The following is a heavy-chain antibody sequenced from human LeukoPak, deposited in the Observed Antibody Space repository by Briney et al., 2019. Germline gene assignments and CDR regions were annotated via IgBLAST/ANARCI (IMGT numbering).Heavy chain of an antibody. CDR1: GGSFSGYY. D-gene: IGHD2-2*01. V-gene: IGHV4-34*01. J-gene: IGHJ4*02. CDR3: AAGYCSSTSCSGTDY. CDR2: INHSGST. Sequence: SETLSLTCAVYGGSFSGYYWSWIRQPPGKGLEWIGEINHSGSTKYNPSLKSRVTISVDTSKNQFSLKLSSVTAADMAVYYCAAGYCSSTSCSGTDYWGRGTLVTVSS.